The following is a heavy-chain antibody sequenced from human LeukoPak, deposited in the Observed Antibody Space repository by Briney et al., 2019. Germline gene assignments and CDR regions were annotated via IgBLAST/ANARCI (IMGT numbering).Heavy chain of an antibody. CDR3: ARGGYYYDSSGYPGGAFDI. J-gene: IGHJ3*02. CDR2: ISAYNGNT. Sequence: ASVKVSCTASGYTFTSYGISWVRQAPGQGLEWMGWISAYNGNTNYAQKLQGRVTMTTDTSTSTAYMELRSLRSDDTAVYYCARGGYYYDSSGYPGGAFDIWGQGTMVTVSS. V-gene: IGHV1-18*01. D-gene: IGHD3-22*01. CDR1: GYTFTSYG.